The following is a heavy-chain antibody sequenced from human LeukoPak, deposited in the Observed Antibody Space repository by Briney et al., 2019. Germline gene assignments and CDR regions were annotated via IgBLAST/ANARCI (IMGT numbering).Heavy chain of an antibody. Sequence: GASVKVSCKASGYTFTSYGISWVRQAPGQGLEWMGWINPNSGGTNYAQKFQGRVTMTRDTSISTAYMELSRLRSDDTAVYYCARVSGRWLQSGSLDYWGQGTLVTVSS. V-gene: IGHV1-2*02. CDR2: INPNSGGT. J-gene: IGHJ4*02. CDR3: ARVSGRWLQSGSLDY. D-gene: IGHD5-24*01. CDR1: GYTFTSYG.